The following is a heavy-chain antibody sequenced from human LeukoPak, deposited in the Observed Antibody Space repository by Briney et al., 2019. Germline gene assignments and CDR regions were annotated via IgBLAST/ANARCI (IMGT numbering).Heavy chain of an antibody. CDR3: ARVRKLVRPDY. CDR2: IKQGGSEK. D-gene: IGHD6-13*01. J-gene: IGHJ4*02. Sequence: GGSLRLSCAASGFTFSSYWMSWVRQAPGKGLEWVANIKQGGSEKYYVDSVKGRFTISRDNAKNSLYLQMNSLRAEDTAVYYCARVRKLVRPDYWGQGTLVTVSS. CDR1: GFTFSSYW. V-gene: IGHV3-7*01.